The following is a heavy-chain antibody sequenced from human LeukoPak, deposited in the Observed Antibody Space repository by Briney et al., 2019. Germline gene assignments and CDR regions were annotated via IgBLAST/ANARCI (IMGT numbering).Heavy chain of an antibody. CDR1: GVSISRFY. D-gene: IGHD6-19*01. Sequence: NPSETLSLTCTTSGVSISRFYWSWGRQPPGKGLEWIGNIYNGVPTFFNPSLKSRVTISVDTSRRQFSLELASVTAADTAVYYCVQTTGWPGFDYWGQGILVTVSS. V-gene: IGHV4-4*09. CDR2: IYNGVPT. J-gene: IGHJ4*02. CDR3: VQTTGWPGFDY.